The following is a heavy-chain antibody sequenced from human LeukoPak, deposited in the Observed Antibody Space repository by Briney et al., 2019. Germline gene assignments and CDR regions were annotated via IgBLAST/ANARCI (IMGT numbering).Heavy chain of an antibody. CDR1: GFTFSSYA. Sequence: GGSLRLSCAASGFTFSSYAMHWVRQAPGKGLEWVAVISYDGSNKYYADSVKGRFTISRDNSKNTLYLQMNSLRAEDTAVYYCARDSALVTDYWGQGTLVTVSS. D-gene: IGHD2-15*01. V-gene: IGHV3-30-3*01. CDR3: ARDSALVTDY. CDR2: ISYDGSNK. J-gene: IGHJ4*02.